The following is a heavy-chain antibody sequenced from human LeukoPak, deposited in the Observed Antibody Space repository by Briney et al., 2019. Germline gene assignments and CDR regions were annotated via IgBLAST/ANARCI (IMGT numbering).Heavy chain of an antibody. CDR1: GRSIISSSYY. Sequence: SETLSLTCTVSGRSIISSSYYWGWIRQPPGKGLEWIGIIYYSGSTYYNPSLKSRLTISVDTSKNQFSLKLSSVTATDTAVYYRARRGYWFDPWGQGTLVTVSS. CDR3: ARRGYWFDP. CDR2: IYYSGST. J-gene: IGHJ5*02. D-gene: IGHD3-10*01. V-gene: IGHV4-39*01.